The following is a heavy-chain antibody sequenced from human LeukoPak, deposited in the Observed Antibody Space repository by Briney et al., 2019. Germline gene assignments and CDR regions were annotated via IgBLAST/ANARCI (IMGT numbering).Heavy chain of an antibody. V-gene: IGHV4-34*01. CDR3: ARGPRRGSTSCPSDY. J-gene: IGHJ4*02. CDR1: GGSFSDYY. Sequence: KSSETLSLTCAVYGGSFSDYYWSWIRQPPGKGLEWIGEINHSGSTNYNPSLKSRVTISVDTSKNQFSLKLSSVTAADTAVYYCARGPRRGSTSCPSDYWGQGTLVTVSS. D-gene: IGHD2-2*01. CDR2: INHSGST.